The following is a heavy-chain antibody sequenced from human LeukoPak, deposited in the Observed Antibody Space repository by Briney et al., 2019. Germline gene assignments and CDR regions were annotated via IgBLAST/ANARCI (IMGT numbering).Heavy chain of an antibody. CDR2: IFYDGST. V-gene: IGHV4-59*01. CDR3: ARAPSYDYYSDV. D-gene: IGHD5-18*01. Sequence: PSETLSLTCTVSGGSISSYYWSWIRQPPGKGLAGSGYIFYDGSTNYNPSLKSRVTMSVDTSKNQFSLNLSSVTAADTAVYYCARAPSYDYYSDVGGKGTTVTVSS. CDR1: GGSISSYY. J-gene: IGHJ6*03.